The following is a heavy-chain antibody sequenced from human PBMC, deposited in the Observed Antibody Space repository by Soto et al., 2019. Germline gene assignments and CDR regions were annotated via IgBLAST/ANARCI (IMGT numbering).Heavy chain of an antibody. D-gene: IGHD2-15*01. CDR2: ISARNGDT. V-gene: IGHV1-18*04. CDR1: GSSLPNSA. Sequence: APAEVTCVEYGSSLPNSAVRWLRQAPGQHLEWLGWISARNGDTKYAQGFQGRVTLTTDTSTTTAYMELMNLRSDDTAVYYCASGNGGINFDYWGQGTLVTVSS. CDR3: ASGNGGINFDY. J-gene: IGHJ4*02.